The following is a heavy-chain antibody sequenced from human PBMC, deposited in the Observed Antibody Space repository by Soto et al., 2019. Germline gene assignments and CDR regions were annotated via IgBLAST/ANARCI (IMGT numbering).Heavy chain of an antibody. V-gene: IGHV1-69*12. CDR2: IIPIFGTA. CDR3: ARDRGPSSGYYPYWFDT. Sequence: QVQLVQSGAEVKKPGSSVKVSCKASGGTFSNYAISWVRQAPGQGLEWMGGIIPIFGTANYAQKFQGRVTITADESASTAYMELSSLRSEDPAVYYCARDRGPSSGYYPYWFDTWGQGTLFIVSS. CDR1: GGTFSNYA. J-gene: IGHJ5*02. D-gene: IGHD3-22*01.